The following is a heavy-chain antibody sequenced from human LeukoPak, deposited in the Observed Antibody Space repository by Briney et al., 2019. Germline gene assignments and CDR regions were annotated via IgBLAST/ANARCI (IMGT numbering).Heavy chain of an antibody. Sequence: ASVKVSCTASGYTFTGHYMHWVRQAPGQGLEWMGWINPKNAGTNYAQKFQGRVTMTRDTSTGTVYMELSRLRSDGTAVYYCARTLYIAAAPGGFDYWGQGTLVTVSS. J-gene: IGHJ4*02. CDR2: INPKNAGT. CDR1: GYTFTGHY. D-gene: IGHD6-13*01. CDR3: ARTLYIAAAPGGFDY. V-gene: IGHV1-2*02.